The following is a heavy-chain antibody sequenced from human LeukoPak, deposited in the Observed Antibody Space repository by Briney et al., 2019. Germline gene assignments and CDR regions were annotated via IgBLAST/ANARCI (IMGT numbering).Heavy chain of an antibody. CDR3: AGASLLAAAGAFDI. CDR2: IYYSGST. Sequence: SETLSLTCTVSGGSISSYYWSWSRQPPVKGLEWIGYIYYSGSTNYNPSLKSRVTISVDTSKNQFSLKLSSVTAADTAVYYCAGASLLAAAGAFDIWGQGTMVTVSS. V-gene: IGHV4-59*08. CDR1: GGSISSYY. D-gene: IGHD6-13*01. J-gene: IGHJ3*02.